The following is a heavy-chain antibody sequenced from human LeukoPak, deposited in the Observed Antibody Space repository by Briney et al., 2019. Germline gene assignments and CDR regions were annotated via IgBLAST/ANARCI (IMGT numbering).Heavy chain of an antibody. J-gene: IGHJ4*02. Sequence: GGSLRLSCAASGFTFSSYAMHWVRQAPGKGLELVADISYDGIKKYYPPSVKSRLTISRDKSKNTLYLQMNSLRAEDTAEYYCGRPQWLAPFDYWGQGTLVTVSS. D-gene: IGHD6-19*01. CDR1: GFTFSSYA. V-gene: IGHV3-30*04. CDR3: GRPQWLAPFDY. CDR2: ISYDGIKK.